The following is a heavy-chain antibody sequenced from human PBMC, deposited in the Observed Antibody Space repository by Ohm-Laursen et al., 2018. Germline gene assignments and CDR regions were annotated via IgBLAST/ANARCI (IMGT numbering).Heavy chain of an antibody. D-gene: IGHD5-18*01. V-gene: IGHV4-59*11. CDR2: IHHSGGT. J-gene: IGHJ4*02. CDR3: ARANGYSYGAPDY. CDR1: GGPISSHY. Sequence: SETLSLTCIVSGGPISSHYWSWIRQPPGKGLEWIGYIHHSGGTNYNPSLKSRVTISVDTSKNQFSLKLSSVTAADTAVYYCARANGYSYGAPDYWGQGTLVTVSS.